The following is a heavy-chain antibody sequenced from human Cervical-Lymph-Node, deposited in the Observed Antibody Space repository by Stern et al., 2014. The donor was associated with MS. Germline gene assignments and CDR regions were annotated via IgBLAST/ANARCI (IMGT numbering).Heavy chain of an antibody. J-gene: IGHJ4*02. CDR1: GFTFNDLY. CDR3: STLVAY. V-gene: IGHV3-11*01. Sequence: VQLVESGGGLVKPGGSLRLSCAASGFTFNDLYINWIRPAPGKGLEWVSYISTSGTIIHYADSVKGRFTISRDKDNSSFYLQMDSLRAEDTAVYYCSTLVAYWGQGTLVTVSS. CDR2: ISTSGTII.